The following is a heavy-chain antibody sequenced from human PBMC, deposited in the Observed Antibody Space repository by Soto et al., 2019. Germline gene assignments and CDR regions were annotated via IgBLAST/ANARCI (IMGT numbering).Heavy chain of an antibody. CDR1: GFTFSSYG. D-gene: IGHD3-22*01. J-gene: IGHJ3*02. Sequence: QVQLVESGGGVVQPGRSLRLSCAASGFTFSSYGMHWVRQAPGKGLEWVAVIWYDGSNKYYADSVKGRFTISRDNSKNTLYLQMNSLRAEDTAVYYCAREPYYYDSSGYLSYDAFDIWGQGTMVTVSS. CDR3: AREPYYYDSSGYLSYDAFDI. V-gene: IGHV3-33*01. CDR2: IWYDGSNK.